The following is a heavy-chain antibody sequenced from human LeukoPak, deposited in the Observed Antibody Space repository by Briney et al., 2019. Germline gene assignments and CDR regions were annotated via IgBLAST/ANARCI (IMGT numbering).Heavy chain of an antibody. CDR2: INPNSSGT. CDR1: GYTFTGYY. Sequence: ASVKVSCKASGYTFTGYYMHWVRQAPGQGLEWMGWINPNSSGTNYAQKFQGRVIMTRDTSISTAYMELSRLRSDDTAVYYCARDYYDSSGTNWFDPWGQGTLVTVSS. J-gene: IGHJ5*02. V-gene: IGHV1-2*02. CDR3: ARDYYDSSGTNWFDP. D-gene: IGHD3-22*01.